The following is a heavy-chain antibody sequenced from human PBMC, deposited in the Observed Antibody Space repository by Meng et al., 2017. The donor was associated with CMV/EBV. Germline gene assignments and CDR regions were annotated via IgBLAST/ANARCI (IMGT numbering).Heavy chain of an antibody. CDR3: AKAFTRPTYYYDSSGHPDAFDI. CDR1: KFTFDDYG. J-gene: IGHJ3*02. Sequence: GGSLRLSCAASKFTFDDYGMSWVRQAPGKGLEWVSAISGSGGSTYYADSVKGRFTISRDNSKNTLYLQMNSLRAEDTAVYYCAKAFTRPTYYYDSSGHPDAFDIWGQGTMVTVSS. V-gene: IGHV3-23*01. CDR2: ISGSGGST. D-gene: IGHD3-22*01.